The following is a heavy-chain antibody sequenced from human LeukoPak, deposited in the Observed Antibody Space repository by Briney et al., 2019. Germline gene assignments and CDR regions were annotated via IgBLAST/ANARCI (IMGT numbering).Heavy chain of an antibody. CDR2: IWYDGSKK. CDR1: GFTFSSYG. J-gene: IGHJ4*02. D-gene: IGHD3-22*01. Sequence: GGSLRLSCAASGFTFSSYGMHWVRQAPGKGLEWVAVIWYDGSKKYYADSVKGRFTISRDNSKNTLYLQMNSLRAEDTAVYYCARDLRLGYYDSSFPDYWGQGTLVTVSS. V-gene: IGHV3-33*08. CDR3: ARDLRLGYYDSSFPDY.